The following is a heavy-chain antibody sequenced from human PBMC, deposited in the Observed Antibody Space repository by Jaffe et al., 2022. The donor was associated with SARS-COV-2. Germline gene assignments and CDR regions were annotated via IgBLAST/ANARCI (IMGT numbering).Heavy chain of an antibody. D-gene: IGHD6-13*01. CDR2: IIPIFGTA. V-gene: IGHV1-69*01. J-gene: IGHJ6*02. CDR3: ARVGSGIAAAGSYYGMDV. Sequence: QVQLVQSGAEVKKPGSSVKVSCKASGGTFSSYAISWVRQAPGQGLEWMGGIIPIFGTANYAQKFQGRVTITADESTSTAYMELSSLRSEDTAVYYCARVGSGIAAAGSYYGMDVWGQGTTVTVSS. CDR1: GGTFSSYA.